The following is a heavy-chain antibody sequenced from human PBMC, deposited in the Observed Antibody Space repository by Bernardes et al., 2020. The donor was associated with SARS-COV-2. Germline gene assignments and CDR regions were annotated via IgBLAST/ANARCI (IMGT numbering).Heavy chain of an antibody. CDR3: ARDPDVDTAMVTSVY. J-gene: IGHJ4*02. CDR2: ISSSSSYI. D-gene: IGHD5-18*01. V-gene: IGHV3-21*01. CDR1: GFTFSSYS. Sequence: GSLRLSCAASGFTFSSYSMNWVRQAPGKGLEWVSSISSSSSYIYYADSVKGRFTISRDNAKNSLYLQMNSLRAEDTAVYYCARDPDVDTAMVTSVYWGQGTLVTVSS.